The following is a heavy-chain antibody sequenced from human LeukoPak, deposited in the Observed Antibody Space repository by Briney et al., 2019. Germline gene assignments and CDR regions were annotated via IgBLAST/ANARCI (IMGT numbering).Heavy chain of an antibody. CDR2: IRYDGSNK. D-gene: IGHD6-13*01. CDR1: GFTFSTFG. CDR3: AKAGEPYYSSSWYSFDY. J-gene: IGHJ4*02. Sequence: PGGSLRLSCAASGFAASGFTFSTFGMHWVRQAPGKGLEWVAFIRYDGSNKYYADSVKGRFTISRDNSKNTLYLQMNSLRAEDTAVYYCAKAGEPYYSSSWYSFDYWGQGTLVTVSS. V-gene: IGHV3-30*02.